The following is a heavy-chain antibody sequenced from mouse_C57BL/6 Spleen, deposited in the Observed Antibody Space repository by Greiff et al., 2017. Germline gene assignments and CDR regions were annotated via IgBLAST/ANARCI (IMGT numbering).Heavy chain of an antibody. D-gene: IGHD1-1*01. Sequence: QVQLQQPGAELVKPGASVTLSCKASGYTFTSYWMHWVKQRPGQGLEWIGMIHPNSGSTNYNEKFKSKATLTVDKSSSTAYMQLSSLTSEDSAVYYCARFTTVAYFDYWGQGTTLTVSS. V-gene: IGHV1-64*01. J-gene: IGHJ2*01. CDR3: ARFTTVAYFDY. CDR2: IHPNSGST. CDR1: GYTFTSYW.